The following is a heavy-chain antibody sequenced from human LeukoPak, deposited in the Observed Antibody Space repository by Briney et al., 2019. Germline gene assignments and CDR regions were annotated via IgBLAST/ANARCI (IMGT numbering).Heavy chain of an antibody. D-gene: IGHD4-17*01. V-gene: IGHV4-59*01. CDR3: ARLAYYGDYRVAFNI. CDR1: GGSISSYY. CDR2: IYYSGST. Sequence: SETLSLTCTVSGGSISSYYWSWIRQPPGKGLEWIGYIYYSGSTNYNPSLKSRVTISVDTSKNQFSLKLSSVTAADTAVYYCARLAYYGDYRVAFNIWGQGTIVTVSS. J-gene: IGHJ3*02.